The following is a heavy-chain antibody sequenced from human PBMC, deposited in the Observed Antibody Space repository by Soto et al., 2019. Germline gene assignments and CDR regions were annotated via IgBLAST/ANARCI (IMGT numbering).Heavy chain of an antibody. J-gene: IGHJ6*03. CDR2: INPNGGAT. V-gene: IGHV1-2*02. Sequence: VQLVQSGAEVKKPGASVKVSCKTSGDSFNDYYIHWVRQAPGQGLEWMGWINPNGGATKYAQKFQGRVTVTRDTSIRTVYMELSSLRSDDTALYYCARESGGATATLDYYYFYMDVWGKGTTVIVSS. D-gene: IGHD5-12*01. CDR1: GDSFNDYY. CDR3: ARESGGATATLDYYYFYMDV.